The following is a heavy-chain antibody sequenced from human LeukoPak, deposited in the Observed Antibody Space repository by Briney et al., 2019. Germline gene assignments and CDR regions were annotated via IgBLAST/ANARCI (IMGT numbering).Heavy chain of an antibody. J-gene: IGHJ6*03. D-gene: IGHD2-2*01. CDR1: GYTFTSYG. V-gene: IGHV1-18*01. CDR3: ARDRQPLGYCSSTSCHYYMDV. Sequence: ASVKVSCKASGYTFTSYGISWVRQAPGQGLEWMGWISAYNGNTNYAQKLQGRVTMTTDTSTSTAYMELSRLRSDDTAVYYCARDRQPLGYCSSTSCHYYMDVWGKGTTVTVSS. CDR2: ISAYNGNT.